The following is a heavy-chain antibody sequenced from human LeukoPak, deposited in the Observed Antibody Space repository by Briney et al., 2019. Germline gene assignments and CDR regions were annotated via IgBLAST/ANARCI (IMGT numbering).Heavy chain of an antibody. J-gene: IGHJ4*02. V-gene: IGHV3-23*01. D-gene: IGHD5-24*01. CDR2: IHDRN. CDR3: AKDQPTDGYNSI. Sequence: GGSLRLSCEASGFIFSNYAMSWLRQAPGKGLEWVSTIHDRNYYADSVKGRFTISRDNSRSTLYLQMDSLRAEDTAVYYCAKDQPTDGYNSIWGRGTLVTVSS. CDR1: GFIFSNYA.